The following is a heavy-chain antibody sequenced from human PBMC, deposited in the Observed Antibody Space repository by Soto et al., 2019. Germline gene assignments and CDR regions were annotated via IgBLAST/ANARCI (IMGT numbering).Heavy chain of an antibody. CDR1: GGSISSYY. Sequence: SETLSLTCTVSGGSISSYYWSWIRQPPGKGLEWIGYIYYIGRTNYNPSLKSRVTISVDTSKNQFSLKLSSVTAADTAVYYCARDSEDCSSTSCYDENYMDVWGKGTTVTVSS. D-gene: IGHD2-2*01. V-gene: IGHV4-59*12. J-gene: IGHJ6*03. CDR2: IYYIGRT. CDR3: ARDSEDCSSTSCYDENYMDV.